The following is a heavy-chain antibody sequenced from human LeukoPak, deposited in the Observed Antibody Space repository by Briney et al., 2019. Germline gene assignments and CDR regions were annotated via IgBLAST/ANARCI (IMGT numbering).Heavy chain of an antibody. CDR2: ISHDGSNK. Sequence: PGGSLRLSCAASGFTFSSYSMHWVRQAPGKGLEWVAFISHDGSNKYYADSVKGRFTISRDNSKNTLYLQMNSLRAEDTAVYYCASRTVTSFDYWGQGTLVTVSS. CDR3: ASRTVTSFDY. CDR1: GFTFSSYS. D-gene: IGHD4-17*01. J-gene: IGHJ4*02. V-gene: IGHV3-30-3*01.